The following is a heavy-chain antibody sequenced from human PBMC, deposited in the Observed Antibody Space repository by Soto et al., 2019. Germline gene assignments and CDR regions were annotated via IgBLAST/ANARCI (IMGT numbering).Heavy chain of an antibody. Sequence: SETLSLTCTVSGDSISSYYWSWTRQTPGKGLEWIGYIYYSGSANYNPSLKSRVSFSVDTSKNQFSLKLSSVTAADTAVYYCATYYCTTATCYYFDHWGQGTLVTVSS. J-gene: IGHJ4*02. CDR2: IYYSGSA. D-gene: IGHD2-2*01. V-gene: IGHV4-59*01. CDR1: GDSISSYY. CDR3: ATYYCTTATCYYFDH.